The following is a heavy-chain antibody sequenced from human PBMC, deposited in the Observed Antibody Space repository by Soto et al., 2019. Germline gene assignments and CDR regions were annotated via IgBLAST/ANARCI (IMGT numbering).Heavy chain of an antibody. CDR3: ARGRGRPGYLGREHYFDY. CDR1: GFSVTNNY. CDR2: IDIGGNT. D-gene: IGHD3-16*02. V-gene: IGHV3-66*01. J-gene: IGHJ4*02. Sequence: EVQVVESGGGLVQPGGSLRLSCAASGFSVTNNYMNWVRQAPGKGLEWVSIIDIGGNTYYADSVKDRFTISRDNSSNTLYLQMDSLRAEDTAVYYCARGRGRPGYLGREHYFDYWGQGTLVTVSP.